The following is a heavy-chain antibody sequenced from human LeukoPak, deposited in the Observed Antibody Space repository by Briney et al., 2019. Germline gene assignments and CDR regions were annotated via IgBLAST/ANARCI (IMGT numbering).Heavy chain of an antibody. CDR1: GGSISSSSYY. Sequence: ASETLSLTCTVSGGSISSSSYYWGWIRQPPGKGLEWIGSIYYSGSTYYNPSLKSRVTISVDTSKNQFSLKLSSVTAADTAVYYCARGRFFEWLGYFQHWGQGTLVTVSS. D-gene: IGHD3-3*01. V-gene: IGHV4-39*07. CDR3: ARGRFFEWLGYFQH. J-gene: IGHJ1*01. CDR2: IYYSGST.